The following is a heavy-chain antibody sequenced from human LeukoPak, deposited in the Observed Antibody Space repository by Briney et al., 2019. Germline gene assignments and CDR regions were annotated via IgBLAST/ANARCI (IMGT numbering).Heavy chain of an antibody. Sequence: GGSLRLSCAASGFTFSSYWMSWVRQAPGKGLEWVANIKQDGSEKYYVDSVKGRFTISRDNAKNSLYLQMNSLRAEDTAVYYCARDSRIAARNYPDYWGQGTLVTVSS. J-gene: IGHJ4*02. CDR2: IKQDGSEK. D-gene: IGHD6-6*01. V-gene: IGHV3-7*01. CDR3: ARDSRIAARNYPDY. CDR1: GFTFSSYW.